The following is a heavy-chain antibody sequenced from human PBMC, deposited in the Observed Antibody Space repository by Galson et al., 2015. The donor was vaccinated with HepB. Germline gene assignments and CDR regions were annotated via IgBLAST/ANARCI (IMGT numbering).Heavy chain of an antibody. V-gene: IGHV3-11*06. J-gene: IGHJ6*03. D-gene: IGHD3-10*01. CDR3: AREAPLEFGSRGYYMDV. CDR1: GFTFSDYY. CDR2: ISSSSSYT. Sequence: SLRLSCAASGFTFSDYYMSWIRQAPGKGLEWVSYISSSSSYTNYADSVKGRFTISRDNAKNSLYLQMNSLRAEDTAVYYCAREAPLEFGSRGYYMDVWGKGTTVTVSS.